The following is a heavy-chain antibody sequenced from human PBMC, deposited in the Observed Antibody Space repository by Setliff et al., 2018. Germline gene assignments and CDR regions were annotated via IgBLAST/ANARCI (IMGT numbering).Heavy chain of an antibody. CDR3: ARGRGSTWPYVDAFDM. CDR2: IYNSGST. Sequence: SETLSLTCNVSVDSISSSYDYWAWIRQPPGKGLEWIGSIYNSGSTYYNPSLKSRVSISVDTSKNQFSLKLNSVSTADMAVYYCARGRGSTWPYVDAFDMWGQGTMVTVSS. CDR1: VDSISSSYDY. J-gene: IGHJ3*02. D-gene: IGHD6-13*01. V-gene: IGHV4-39*07.